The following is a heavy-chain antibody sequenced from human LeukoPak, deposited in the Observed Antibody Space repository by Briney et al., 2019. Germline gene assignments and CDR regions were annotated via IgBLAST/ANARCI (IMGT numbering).Heavy chain of an antibody. J-gene: IGHJ4*02. Sequence: PGGSLRLSCAASAFSFNYYTMHWVRQAPGKGLEWVAVISYDGSNKNYADSVKGRFTISRDNSRDTLYLQMNSLRAEDMALYYCAKGGGSSWNHFDYWGQGTLVTVSS. D-gene: IGHD6-13*01. V-gene: IGHV3-30-3*01. CDR1: AFSFNYYT. CDR3: AKGGGSSWNHFDY. CDR2: ISYDGSNK.